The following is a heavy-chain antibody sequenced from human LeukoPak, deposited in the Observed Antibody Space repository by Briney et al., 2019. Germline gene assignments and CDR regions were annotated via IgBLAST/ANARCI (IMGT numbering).Heavy chain of an antibody. Sequence: RPGGSLRLSCAASGFTFSSYSMNWVRQAPGKGLEWVSSISSSSSYIYYADSVKGRFTISRDNAKNSLYLQMNSLRAEDTAVYYCARVGTMARRHAFDYWGQGTLVTVSS. CDR2: ISSSSSYI. D-gene: IGHD3-10*01. CDR1: GFTFSSYS. V-gene: IGHV3-21*04. CDR3: ARVGTMARRHAFDY. J-gene: IGHJ4*02.